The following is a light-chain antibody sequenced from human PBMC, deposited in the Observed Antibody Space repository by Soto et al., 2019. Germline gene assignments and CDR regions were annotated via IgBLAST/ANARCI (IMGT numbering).Light chain of an antibody. V-gene: IGKV3-20*01. CDR1: ESVNIMY. J-gene: IGKJ5*01. Sequence: EIVLTQSPGVLSLSPGERATLSCRASESVNIMYLGWYQQKPGQAPRLLIFHTSLRPTGIPDRFSGSGSGTDCTLTISRLEPEDFAVYYCQQFGGSRPVTCGQGTRLEIK. CDR3: QQFGGSRPVT. CDR2: HTS.